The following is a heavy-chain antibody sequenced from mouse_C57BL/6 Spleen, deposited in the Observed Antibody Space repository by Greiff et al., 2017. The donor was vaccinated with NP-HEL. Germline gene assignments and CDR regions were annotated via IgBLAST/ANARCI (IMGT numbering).Heavy chain of an antibody. V-gene: IGHV1-54*01. CDR2: INPGGGGT. D-gene: IGHD1-1*01. Sequence: VQLQQSGAELVRPGTSVKVSCKASGYAFTNYLIEWVKQRPGQGLEWIGVINPGGGGTNYNEEVKGKATLTADKSSSTAYMQLSSLTSEDSAVYFCARSPYYYGSSPYYFDYWGQGTTLTVSS. CDR3: ARSPYYYGSSPYYFDY. CDR1: GYAFTNYL. J-gene: IGHJ2*01.